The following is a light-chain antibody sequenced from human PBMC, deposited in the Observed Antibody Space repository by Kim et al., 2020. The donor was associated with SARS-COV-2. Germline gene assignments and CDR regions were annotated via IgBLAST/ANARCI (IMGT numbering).Light chain of an antibody. Sequence: QSALTQPASVSGSPGQSITISCTGTSIDVGGYNYVSWYQQHPGKAPKLMIYDVSNRPSGVSNRFSGSKSGNTASLTISGLHAEDEAGYYCSSYTSSSTRVFGGGTQLTVL. CDR3: SSYTSSSTRV. J-gene: IGLJ3*02. CDR2: DVS. V-gene: IGLV2-14*03. CDR1: SIDVGGYNY.